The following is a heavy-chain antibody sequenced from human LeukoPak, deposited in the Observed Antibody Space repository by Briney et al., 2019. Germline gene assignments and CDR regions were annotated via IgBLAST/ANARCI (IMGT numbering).Heavy chain of an antibody. Sequence: SETLSLTCTVSGYSISSGYYWGWIRRPPGKGLEWIGSIYHSGSTYYNPSLKSRVTISVDTSKNQFSLKLSSVTAADTAVYYCARVFLAVIKNDDAFDIWGQGTMVTVSS. D-gene: IGHD3-16*02. CDR2: IYHSGST. V-gene: IGHV4-38-2*02. J-gene: IGHJ3*02. CDR3: ARVFLAVIKNDDAFDI. CDR1: GYSISSGYY.